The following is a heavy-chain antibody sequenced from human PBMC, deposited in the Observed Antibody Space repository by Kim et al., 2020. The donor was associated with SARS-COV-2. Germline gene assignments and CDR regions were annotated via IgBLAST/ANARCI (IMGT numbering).Heavy chain of an antibody. D-gene: IGHD3-9*01. CDR1: GFTVSSNY. CDR2: IYSGGST. V-gene: IGHV3-53*01. J-gene: IGHJ3*02. Sequence: GGSLRLSCAASGFTVSSNYMSWVRQAPGKGLEWVSVIYSGGSTYYADSVKGRFTISRDNSKNTLYLQMNSLRAEDTAVYYCAREDYRGIMYYDILTGYYSPGAFDIWGQGTMVTVSS. CDR3: AREDYRGIMYYDILTGYYSPGAFDI.